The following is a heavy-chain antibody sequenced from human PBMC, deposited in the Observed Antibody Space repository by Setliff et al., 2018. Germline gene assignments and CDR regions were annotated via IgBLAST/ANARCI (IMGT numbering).Heavy chain of an antibody. Sequence: PSETLSLTCTVSGGFIRDYYWNWIRQSPGKGLEWIGYIYYRGTTNYNSSLKSRVTISIDMSKNQFSLKISSATAADTAVYFCAAVGIDAGGGGFDPWGQGIPVTVSS. D-gene: IGHD1-26*01. CDR2: IYYRGTT. J-gene: IGHJ5*01. CDR3: AAVGIDAGGGGFDP. CDR1: GGFIRDYY. V-gene: IGHV4-59*01.